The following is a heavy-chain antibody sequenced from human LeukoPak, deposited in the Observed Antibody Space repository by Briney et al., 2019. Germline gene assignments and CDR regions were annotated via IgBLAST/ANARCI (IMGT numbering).Heavy chain of an antibody. J-gene: IGHJ4*02. Sequence: SETLSLTCAVYGGSFSGYYWSWIRQPPGKGLEWIGEINHSGSTSYNPSLKSRVTISVDTSENQISLKLSSVTAADTAVYYCARGFTPGTAAADYFDYWGQGTLVTVSS. CDR1: GGSFSGYY. D-gene: IGHD6-13*01. V-gene: IGHV4-34*01. CDR2: INHSGST. CDR3: ARGFTPGTAAADYFDY.